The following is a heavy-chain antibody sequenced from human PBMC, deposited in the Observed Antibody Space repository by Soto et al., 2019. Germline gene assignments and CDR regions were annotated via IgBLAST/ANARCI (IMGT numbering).Heavy chain of an antibody. J-gene: IGHJ4*02. CDR2: IYHSGSS. D-gene: IGHD3-10*01. Sequence: NPSETLSLTCAVSGGSIISNNWWIWVRQPPGKGLEWIAGIYHSGSSTYNPSLKSRVAISVDKSKNQFSLNLSSVTAADTAVYYCTTRRDGSGSLDYWGQGTLVTV. CDR1: GGSIISNNW. V-gene: IGHV4-4*02. CDR3: TTRRDGSGSLDY.